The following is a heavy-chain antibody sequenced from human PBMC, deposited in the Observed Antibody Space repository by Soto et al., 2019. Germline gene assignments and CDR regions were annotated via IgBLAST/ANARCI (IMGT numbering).Heavy chain of an antibody. J-gene: IGHJ4*02. Sequence: SETLSLTCTVSGGSISRYYWSWIRQPPGKGLEWIGYIYYSGSTNYNPSLKSRVTISVDTSKNQFSLKLSSVTAADTAVYYCARDATAGGFDYWGQGTLVTVSS. CDR1: GGSISRYY. V-gene: IGHV4-59*01. CDR2: IYYSGST. D-gene: IGHD6-13*01. CDR3: ARDATAGGFDY.